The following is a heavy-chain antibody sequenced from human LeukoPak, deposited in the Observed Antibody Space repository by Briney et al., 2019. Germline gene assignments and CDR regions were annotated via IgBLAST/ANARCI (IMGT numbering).Heavy chain of an antibody. CDR1: GGSISSSSYY. D-gene: IGHD6-13*01. J-gene: IGHJ4*02. CDR3: AREYSRIYYFDY. V-gene: IGHV4-39*07. CDR2: IYYSGDT. Sequence: SETLSLTCTVSGGSISSSSYYWGWIRQPPGKGLQWIGSIYYSGDTYYNTSLKIRVTISVDTSKNQISLKLSSVTAADTAAYYCAREYSRIYYFDYWGQGTLVTVSS.